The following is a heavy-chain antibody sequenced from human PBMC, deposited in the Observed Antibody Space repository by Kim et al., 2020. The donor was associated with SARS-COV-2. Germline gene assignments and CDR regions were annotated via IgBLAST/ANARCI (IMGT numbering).Heavy chain of an antibody. CDR2: IIPIFGTA. CDR3: ARDGGDILTGYHDPNYYYYGMDV. J-gene: IGHJ6*02. V-gene: IGHV1-69*13. Sequence: SVKVSCKASGGTFSSYAISWVRQAPGQGLEWMGGIIPIFGTANYAQKFQGRVTITADESTSTAYMELSSLRSEDTAVYYCARDGGDILTGYHDPNYYYYGMDVWGQGTTVTVSS. CDR1: GGTFSSYA. D-gene: IGHD3-9*01.